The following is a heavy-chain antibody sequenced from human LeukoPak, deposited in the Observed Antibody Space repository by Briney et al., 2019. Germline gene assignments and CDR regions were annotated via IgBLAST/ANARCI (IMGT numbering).Heavy chain of an antibody. J-gene: IGHJ4*02. CDR1: GFTFSTYA. CDR3: ASLWFGSKGHY. CDR2: ISSDGSDK. V-gene: IGHV3-30-3*01. Sequence: GGSLRLSCAASGFTFSTYAMTWVRQAPGKGLEWVSVISSDGSDKDYADSVKGRFIISRDNSKNTLYLQMNSLRAEDTAVYYCASLWFGSKGHYWGQGTLVTVSS. D-gene: IGHD3-10*01.